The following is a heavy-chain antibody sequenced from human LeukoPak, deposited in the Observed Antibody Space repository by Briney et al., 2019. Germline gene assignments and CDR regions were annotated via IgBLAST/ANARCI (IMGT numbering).Heavy chain of an antibody. J-gene: IGHJ4*02. V-gene: IGHV1-18*01. CDR1: GYTFTSYG. CDR3: ARDLGRDGYNNKDY. CDR2: ISAYNGNT. Sequence: ASVRVSCKASGYTFTSYGISWVRQAPGQGLEWMGWISAYNGNTNYAQKLQGRVTMTTDTSTSTAYMELRSLRSDDTAVYYCARDLGRDGYNNKDYWGQGTLVTVSS. D-gene: IGHD5-24*01.